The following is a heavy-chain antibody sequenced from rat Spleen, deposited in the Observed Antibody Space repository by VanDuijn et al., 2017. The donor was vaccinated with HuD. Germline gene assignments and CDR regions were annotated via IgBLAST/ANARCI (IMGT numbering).Heavy chain of an antibody. CDR3: TRGGYFRY. CDR2: ISTGGNT. Sequence: QVQLKESGPGLVQPSQTLSLTCTVSGFSLTSNGVSWVRQPPGKGLEWIAAISTGGNTYYNSALKSRLSISRDTSKSQVFLKMNSLQTEDTATYYCTRGGYFRYWGQGVMVTVSS. V-gene: IGHV2S8*01. D-gene: IGHD2-5*01. J-gene: IGHJ2*01. CDR1: GFSLTSNG.